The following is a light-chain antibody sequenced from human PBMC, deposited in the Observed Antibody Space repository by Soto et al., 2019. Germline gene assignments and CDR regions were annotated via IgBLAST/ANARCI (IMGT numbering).Light chain of an antibody. CDR1: QTIGSY. CDR2: DAS. V-gene: IGKV1-39*01. Sequence: DIQMTQSPSSLSASVGDRVAITCRASQTIGSYVNWYQQKPGMAPKLLISDASTLQGGAPSRFSGTGSGTEFTLTIRSLQPGDFAIYFCQQCYSTPWTFGQGTRV. J-gene: IGKJ1*01. CDR3: QQCYSTPWT.